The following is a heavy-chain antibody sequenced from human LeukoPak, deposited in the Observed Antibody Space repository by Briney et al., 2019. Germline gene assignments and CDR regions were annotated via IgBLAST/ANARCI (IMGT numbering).Heavy chain of an antibody. Sequence: SETLSLTCTVSGGSISSSSYYWGWIRQPPGKGLEWIGYIYYSGSTYYNPSLKSRVTISVDTSKNQFSLKLSSVTAADTAVYYCARDLALDSSGYSSYFDYWGQGTLVTVPS. CDR2: IYYSGST. D-gene: IGHD3-22*01. CDR3: ARDLALDSSGYSSYFDY. J-gene: IGHJ4*02. CDR1: GGSISSSSYY. V-gene: IGHV4-31*03.